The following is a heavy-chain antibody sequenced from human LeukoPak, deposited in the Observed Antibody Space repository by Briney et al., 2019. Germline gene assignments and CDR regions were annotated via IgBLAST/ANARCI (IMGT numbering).Heavy chain of an antibody. V-gene: IGHV3-53*01. CDR1: GFTVSSNY. CDR2: IYSGGST. CDR3: ARDRVGYYDSSGLDV. Sequence: GGSLRLSCAASGFTVSSNYMSWVRQAPGKGPEWVSVIYSGGSTYYADSVKGRFTISRDNSKNTLYLQMNSLRAEDTAVYYCARDRVGYYDSSGLDVWGKGTTVTVSS. J-gene: IGHJ6*04. D-gene: IGHD3-22*01.